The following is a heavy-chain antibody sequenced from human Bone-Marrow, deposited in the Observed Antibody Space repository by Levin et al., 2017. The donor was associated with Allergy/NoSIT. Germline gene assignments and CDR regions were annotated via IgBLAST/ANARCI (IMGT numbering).Heavy chain of an antibody. CDR1: GFTFRSYD. D-gene: IGHD3-10*01. Sequence: PGESLKISCAGSGFTFRSYDMYWVRQPTGRSLEWVSAIGTAEDTYYADSVKGRFIISRENARNSLYLQMNSLRAGDTAIYYCARSMVRGVSLFDYWGPGILVTVSS. CDR2: IGTAEDT. CDR3: ARSMVRGVSLFDY. V-gene: IGHV3-13*01. J-gene: IGHJ4*02.